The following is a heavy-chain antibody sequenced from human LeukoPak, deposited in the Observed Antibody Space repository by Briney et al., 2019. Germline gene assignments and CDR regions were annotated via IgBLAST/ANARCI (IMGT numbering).Heavy chain of an antibody. CDR2: ICPDRSNK. D-gene: IGHD3-22*01. J-gene: IGHJ4*02. V-gene: IGHV3-33*01. Sequence: GGSLTLLCAASEFPYSNFHIHWPPQAPGKGLVWVRDICPDRSNKYYAESVKGRITISRDNSKNTLYLQMSSLRVEDTAVYYCARDQDSRGSYANFYYWGQGGLVTVSS. CDR3: ARDQDSRGSYANFYY. CDR1: EFPYSNFH.